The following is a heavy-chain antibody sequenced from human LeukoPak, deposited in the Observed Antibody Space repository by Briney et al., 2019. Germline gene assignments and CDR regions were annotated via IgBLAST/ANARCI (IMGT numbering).Heavy chain of an antibody. CDR1: GFTFSSYA. D-gene: IGHD4-17*01. J-gene: IGHJ1*01. V-gene: IGHV3-30-3*01. Sequence: PGRSLRPSCAASGFTFSSYAMHWVRQAPGKGLEWVAVISYDGSNKYYADSVKGRFTISRDNAKNSLYLQMNSLRAEDTAVYYCARDRDDYGDYNSDFQHWGQGTLVTVSS. CDR3: ARDRDDYGDYNSDFQH. CDR2: ISYDGSNK.